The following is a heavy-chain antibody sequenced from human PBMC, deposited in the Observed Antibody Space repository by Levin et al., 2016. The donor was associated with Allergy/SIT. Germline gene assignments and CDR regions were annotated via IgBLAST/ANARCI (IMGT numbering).Heavy chain of an antibody. Sequence: GESLKISCKASGYTFNNYWIGWVRLVPGKGLEWMGIIYPSDSDTRYSPSVQGHLTISADKSTTTAYLQWSSLRASDTAIYYCARHSPKHPGGARAFDIWGQGTMVTVSS. J-gene: IGHJ3*02. D-gene: IGHD3-10*01. CDR3: ARHSPKHPGGARAFDI. V-gene: IGHV5-51*01. CDR1: GYTFNNYW. CDR2: IYPSDSDT.